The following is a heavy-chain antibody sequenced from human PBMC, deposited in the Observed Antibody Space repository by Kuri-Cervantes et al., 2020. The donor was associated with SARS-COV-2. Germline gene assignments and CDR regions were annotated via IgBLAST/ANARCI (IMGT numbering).Heavy chain of an antibody. CDR1: GFTFSSYG. V-gene: IGHV3-30*02. D-gene: IGHD6-13*01. CDR2: IHYDGTNT. CDR3: ARAYSSSYVLYFDY. Sequence: GESLKISCAASGFTFSSYGMHWVRQAPGKGLEWVALIHYDGTNTYYAVSVRGRFTIFRDNLNNILYLHMNSLRTEDTAVYYCARAYSSSYVLYFDYWGQGTLVTVSS. J-gene: IGHJ4*02.